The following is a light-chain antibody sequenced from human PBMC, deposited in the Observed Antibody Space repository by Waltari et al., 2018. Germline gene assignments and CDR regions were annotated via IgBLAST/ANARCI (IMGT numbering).Light chain of an antibody. CDR2: GAS. J-gene: IGKJ1*01. V-gene: IGKV3-15*01. CDR3: QQYDNWPWT. CDR1: QSVNSH. Sequence: EIVVTQAPATLAVSPGERATLPCRASQSVNSHLAWYQQKPGQAPRLLIYGASTWATGIPARFSGSGSGTEFTLTISSLQSEDFAVYYCQQYDNWPWTFGQGTKVEIK.